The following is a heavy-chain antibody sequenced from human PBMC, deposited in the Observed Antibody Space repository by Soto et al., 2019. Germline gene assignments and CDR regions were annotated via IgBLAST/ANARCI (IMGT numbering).Heavy chain of an antibody. Sequence: PGGSLRLSCAASGFTFSSYAMHWVRQAPGKGLEWVAVISYDGSNKYYADSVKGRFTISRDNSKNTLYLQMNSLRAEDTAVYYCAREQQLERWFYYYYGMDVWGQGTTVTVSS. CDR2: ISYDGSNK. CDR3: AREQQLERWFYYYYGMDV. J-gene: IGHJ6*02. CDR1: GFTFSSYA. V-gene: IGHV3-30-3*01. D-gene: IGHD6-13*01.